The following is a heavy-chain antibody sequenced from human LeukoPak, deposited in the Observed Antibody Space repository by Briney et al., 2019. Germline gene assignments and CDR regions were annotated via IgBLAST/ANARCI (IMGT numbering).Heavy chain of an antibody. V-gene: IGHV4-31*03. CDR2: IYYSGST. D-gene: IGHD3-10*01. J-gene: IGHJ4*02. CDR3: ARALYGSGSYYYDY. CDR1: GGSISSGGYY. Sequence: SQTLSLTCTVSGGSISSGGYYWSWIRQHPGKGLEWIVYIYYSGSTYYNPSLKSRVTISVDTSKNQFSLKLSSVTAADTAVYYCARALYGSGSYYYDYWGQGTLVTVSS.